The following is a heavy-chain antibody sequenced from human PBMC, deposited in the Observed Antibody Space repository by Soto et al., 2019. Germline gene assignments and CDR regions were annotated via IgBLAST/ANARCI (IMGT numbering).Heavy chain of an antibody. CDR1: GYTFTSYD. Sequence: QVQLVESGAEVKKPGASVKVSCKASGYTFTSYDINWVRQATGHGLEWMGWMNPNSGNTGYAQKFQGRVTMTRNTSISTAYMELSSLRSEDTAVYYCARGPSYCSSTSCYRSYYYYYMDVWGKGTTVTVSS. J-gene: IGHJ6*03. V-gene: IGHV1-8*01. CDR3: ARGPSYCSSTSCYRSYYYYYMDV. D-gene: IGHD2-2*01. CDR2: MNPNSGNT.